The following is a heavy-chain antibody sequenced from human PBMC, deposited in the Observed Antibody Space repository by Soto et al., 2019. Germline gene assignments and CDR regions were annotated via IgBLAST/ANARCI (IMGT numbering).Heavy chain of an antibody. Sequence: ASVKVSCKASGYAFTSYGISWVRQAPRQGLEWMGWISAYNGNTNYAQKLQGRVTMTTDTPTSTAYMELRSLRSDDTAVYYCASSYCSSTSCYLILDYWGQGTLVTVSS. J-gene: IGHJ4*02. CDR2: ISAYNGNT. D-gene: IGHD2-2*01. V-gene: IGHV1-18*01. CDR1: GYAFTSYG. CDR3: ASSYCSSTSCYLILDY.